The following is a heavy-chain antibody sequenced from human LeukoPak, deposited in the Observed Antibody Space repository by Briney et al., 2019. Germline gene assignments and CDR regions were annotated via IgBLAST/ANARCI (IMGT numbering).Heavy chain of an antibody. CDR3: VAGAPKWLHLVY. J-gene: IGHJ4*02. V-gene: IGHV4-59*12. CDR2: MYYSGNS. CDR1: GGSMSSYY. D-gene: IGHD5-24*01. Sequence: SETLSLTCSVSGGSMSSYYWSWIRQSPGKGLEWIGYMYYSGNSNYKSSINSSLESRVTISVDSTKKEFFLKMDSMTAADTAVYYCVAGAPKWLHLVYWGLGTLVTVAS.